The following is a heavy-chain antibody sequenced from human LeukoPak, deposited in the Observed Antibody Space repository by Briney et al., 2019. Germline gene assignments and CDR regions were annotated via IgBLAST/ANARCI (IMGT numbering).Heavy chain of an antibody. CDR2: ISYDESNK. V-gene: IGHV3-30*18. D-gene: IGHD6-19*01. Sequence: GGSLRLSCAASGFTFSSYSMNWVRQAPGKGLEWVAVISYDESNKYSADSVKGRFTISRDNSKNTLYLQMNSLRAEDTAVYYCAKGSSSGWYPPADYWGQGTLVTVSS. CDR1: GFTFSSYS. CDR3: AKGSSSGWYPPADY. J-gene: IGHJ4*02.